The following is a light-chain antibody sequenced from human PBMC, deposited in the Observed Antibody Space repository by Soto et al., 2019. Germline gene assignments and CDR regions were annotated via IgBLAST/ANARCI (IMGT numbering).Light chain of an antibody. CDR1: TSNIGSNY. V-gene: IGLV1-47*02. J-gene: IGLJ2*01. CDR2: GNY. CDR3: ATCDDSLGGVV. Sequence: QSVLTQPPSASGTPGQRVTISCSGSTSNIGSNYVFWYRHLPGTAPQLLIYGNYQRPSGVPVRFSGSKSGTSASLAISGLRYEDAADYYCATCDDSLGGVVFGGGTKVTVL.